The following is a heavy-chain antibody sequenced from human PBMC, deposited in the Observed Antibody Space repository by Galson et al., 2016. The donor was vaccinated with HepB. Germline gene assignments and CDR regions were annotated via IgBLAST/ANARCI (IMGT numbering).Heavy chain of an antibody. J-gene: IGHJ6*02. CDR1: GGTFSSYA. CDR3: ARDWSSSSPAGFYQYYGMDI. CDR2: IIPTLGEA. D-gene: IGHD2-2*01. V-gene: IGHV1-69*04. Sequence: SVKVSCKASGGTFSSYAISWVRLAPEQGLEWMGRIIPTLGEAKYAQRFQGRVTITADKSTNTAYMELSSRTSDDTAVFYCARDWSSSSPAGFYQYYGMDIWGQGTTVTVSS.